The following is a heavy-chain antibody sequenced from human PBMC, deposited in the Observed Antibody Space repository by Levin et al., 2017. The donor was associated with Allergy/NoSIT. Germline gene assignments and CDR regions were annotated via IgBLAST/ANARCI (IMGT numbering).Heavy chain of an antibody. Sequence: LSLTCAASGFTFSTYGMHWVRQAPGKGLEWVSVIWYDGSNKYYADSVKGRFTISRDNSKNTLYLQMNSLRAEDTAVYYCARVKYCSAGSCYGGGFDYWGQGTLVTVSS. CDR3: ARVKYCSAGSCYGGGFDY. J-gene: IGHJ4*02. D-gene: IGHD2-15*01. CDR2: IWYDGSNK. CDR1: GFTFSTYG. V-gene: IGHV3-33*01.